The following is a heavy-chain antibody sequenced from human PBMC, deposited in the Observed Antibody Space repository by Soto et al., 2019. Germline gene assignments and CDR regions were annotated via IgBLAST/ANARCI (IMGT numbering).Heavy chain of an antibody. V-gene: IGHV1-2*04. Sequence: ASVKVSCKASGYTFTGYYMHWVRQAPGQGLEWMGWINPNSGGTNYAQKFQGWVTMTRDTSISTAYMELSRLRSDDTAVYYCAKSDTALSYGFDPWGQGTLVTVSS. D-gene: IGHD5-18*01. CDR2: INPNSGGT. J-gene: IGHJ5*02. CDR1: GYTFTGYY. CDR3: AKSDTALSYGFDP.